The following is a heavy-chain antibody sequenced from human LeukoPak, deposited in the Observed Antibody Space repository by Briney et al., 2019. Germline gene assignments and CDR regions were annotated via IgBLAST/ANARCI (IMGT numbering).Heavy chain of an antibody. J-gene: IGHJ4*02. CDR2: IKQDGSEK. D-gene: IGHD6-19*01. Sequence: GGSLRLSYAASGFTFSSYWMSWVRQAPGKGLEWVANIKQDGSEKYYVDSVKGRFTISRDNAKNSLYLQMNSLRAEDTAVYYCATSHSGWLLFDYWGQGTLVTVSS. CDR3: ATSHSGWLLFDY. CDR1: GFTFSSYW. V-gene: IGHV3-7*01.